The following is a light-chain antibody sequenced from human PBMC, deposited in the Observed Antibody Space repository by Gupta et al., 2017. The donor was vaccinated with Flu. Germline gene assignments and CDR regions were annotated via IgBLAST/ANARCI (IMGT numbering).Light chain of an antibody. V-gene: IGLV1-47*01. CDR2: RND. Sequence: SVLTQPPSASVPPGQWVTISCSGTSSNVGSNYVSWFQHLPGTAPTLLIFRNDQRPSGVPGRFFGSKYGTSAALAISGLRAEDEADYYCTAWDASLSVWMFGGGTKLTV. CDR3: TAWDASLSVWM. J-gene: IGLJ3*02. CDR1: SSNVGSNY.